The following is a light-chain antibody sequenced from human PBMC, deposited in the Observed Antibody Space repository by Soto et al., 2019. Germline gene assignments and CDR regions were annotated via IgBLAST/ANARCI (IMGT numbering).Light chain of an antibody. Sequence: DIQITQSPSSFSASVRDRITITFRASQGISSWLAWYQQKPGKAPKLLIYAASSLQSGVPSRFSGSGSGTEFTLTISSLQPGDFAVYFCQHYNSYSEAFGQGTKVDI. V-gene: IGKV1D-16*01. CDR1: QGISSW. J-gene: IGKJ1*01. CDR2: AAS. CDR3: QHYNSYSEA.